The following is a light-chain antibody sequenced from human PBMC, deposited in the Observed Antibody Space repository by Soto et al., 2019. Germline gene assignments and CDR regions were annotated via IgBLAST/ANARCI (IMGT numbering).Light chain of an antibody. Sequence: QSVLTQPPSVSEAPGQRVTISCSGSSSNIGNNAVNWYQQLPGKAPKLLIYYDDLLPSGVSDRFSGSKSGTSASLAISGLQSEDEADYYCAAWDDSLNEEVFGGGTKLTVL. CDR3: AAWDDSLNEEV. V-gene: IGLV1-36*01. CDR1: SSNIGNNA. CDR2: YDD. J-gene: IGLJ2*01.